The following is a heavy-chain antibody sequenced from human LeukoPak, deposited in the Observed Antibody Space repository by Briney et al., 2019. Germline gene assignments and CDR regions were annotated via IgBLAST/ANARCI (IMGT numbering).Heavy chain of an antibody. Sequence: GGSLRLSCAASGFTVSSNYMSWVRQAPGKGLEWVSVIYSGGSTYYADSVKGRFTISRDNSKNTLYLQMNSLSAEDTAVYYCARVYSSGWYYFDYWGQGTLVTVSS. CDR3: ARVYSSGWYYFDY. J-gene: IGHJ4*02. CDR1: GFTVSSNY. V-gene: IGHV3-53*01. CDR2: IYSGGST. D-gene: IGHD6-19*01.